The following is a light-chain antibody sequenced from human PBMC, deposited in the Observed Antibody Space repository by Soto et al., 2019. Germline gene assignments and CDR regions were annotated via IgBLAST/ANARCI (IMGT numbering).Light chain of an antibody. V-gene: IGKV1-39*01. CDR2: GAS. Sequence: IQMTQSPASLSASVGARVTITCRASQTINNNLNLYQQKPGKAPKLLIYGASSLQSGVPSRFSGSGSGTEFTLTISSLQPEDFATYYCQQSYSIPPITFGQGTRLEIK. J-gene: IGKJ5*01. CDR1: QTINNN. CDR3: QQSYSIPPIT.